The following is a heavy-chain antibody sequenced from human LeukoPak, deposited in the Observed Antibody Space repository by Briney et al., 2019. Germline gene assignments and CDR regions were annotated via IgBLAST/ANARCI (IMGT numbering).Heavy chain of an antibody. CDR2: IKQDGNEK. Sequence: PGGSLRLSCAASGFTFSTTWMNWVRQAPGKGLEWVANIKQDGNEKYYVDSVKGRFTISRDNAKNSLYLQMNSLRAEDTAVYYCARALKYCSSTSCYTRVFDYWGQGTLVTVSS. CDR3: ARALKYCSSTSCYTRVFDY. V-gene: IGHV3-7*01. D-gene: IGHD2-2*02. J-gene: IGHJ4*02. CDR1: GFTFSTTW.